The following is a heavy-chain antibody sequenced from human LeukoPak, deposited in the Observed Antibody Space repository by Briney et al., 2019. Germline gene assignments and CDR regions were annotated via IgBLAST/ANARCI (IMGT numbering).Heavy chain of an antibody. J-gene: IGHJ4*02. CDR3: TKFIAVGYCSSTSCPTLYDC. CDR1: GFTFSSYS. V-gene: IGHV3-48*04. D-gene: IGHD2-2*01. Sequence: GGSLRLSCAASGFTFSSYSMNWVRQAPGKGLEWVSYISSSSSTIYYADSVKGRFTISRDNAKNSLYLQMNSLKTEDTAMYYCTKFIAVGYCSSTSCPTLYDCWGQGTLVTVSS. CDR2: ISSSSSTI.